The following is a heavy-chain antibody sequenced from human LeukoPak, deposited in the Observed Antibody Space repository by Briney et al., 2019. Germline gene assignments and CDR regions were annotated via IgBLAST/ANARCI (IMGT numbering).Heavy chain of an antibody. Sequence: GGSLRLSCTVSGFTVSSNSMSWVRQAPGKGLEWVSFIYSDNTHYSDSVKGRFTISRDNSKNTLYLQMNSLRAEDTAVYYCARRAGAYSHPYDYWGQGTLITVSS. CDR1: GFTVSSNS. V-gene: IGHV3-53*01. J-gene: IGHJ4*02. D-gene: IGHD4/OR15-4a*01. CDR3: ARRAGAYSHPYDY. CDR2: IYSDNT.